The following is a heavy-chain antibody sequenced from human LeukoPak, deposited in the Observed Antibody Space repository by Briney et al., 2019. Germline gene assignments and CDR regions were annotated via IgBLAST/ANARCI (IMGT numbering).Heavy chain of an antibody. CDR3: AKAQLERREDFYFDY. CDR2: LNTDGSNT. Sequence: GGSLRLSCVGSGFTFSSSWIHWVRQVPGKGLVWVSRLNTDGSNTAYADSVKGRFTISRDNSKNTLYLQMNSLRAEDTAVYYCAKAQLERREDFYFDYWGQGTLVTVSS. CDR1: GFTFSSSW. J-gene: IGHJ4*02. D-gene: IGHD1-1*01. V-gene: IGHV3-74*01.